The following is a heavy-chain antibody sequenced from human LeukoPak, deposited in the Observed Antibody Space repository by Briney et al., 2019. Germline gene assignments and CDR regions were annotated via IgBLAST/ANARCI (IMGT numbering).Heavy chain of an antibody. CDR1: GGSISSYY. CDR3: ARGGNYGSGTQGWFDP. D-gene: IGHD3-10*01. J-gene: IGHJ5*02. Sequence: SETLSLTCTVSGGSISSYYWSWIRQPPGKGLGWIGYIYYTGSTNYNPSLKSRVTISVDTSKNQFSLKLSSVTAADTAVYYCARGGNYGSGTQGWFDPWGQGTLVTVSS. V-gene: IGHV4-59*01. CDR2: IYYTGST.